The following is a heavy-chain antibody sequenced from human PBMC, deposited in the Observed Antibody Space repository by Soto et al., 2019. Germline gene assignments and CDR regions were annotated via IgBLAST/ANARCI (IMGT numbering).Heavy chain of an antibody. Sequence: ASVKVSCKASGYTSTSYGISWVRQAPGQGLEWMGWISAYNGNTNYAQKLQGRVTMTTDTSTSTAYMELRSLRSDDTAVYYCARSMATTVTTEGFDPWGQGTLVTVSS. CDR2: ISAYNGNT. J-gene: IGHJ5*02. CDR1: GYTSTSYG. CDR3: ARSMATTVTTEGFDP. D-gene: IGHD4-17*01. V-gene: IGHV1-18*01.